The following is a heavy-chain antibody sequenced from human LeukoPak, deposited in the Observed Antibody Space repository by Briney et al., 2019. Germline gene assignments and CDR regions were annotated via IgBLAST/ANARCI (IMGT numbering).Heavy chain of an antibody. J-gene: IGHJ5*02. Sequence: GGSLRLSGAASGFPSSDYYMNWLRQAPGKGLEWVSYIDRTGTYTNYADSVKGRFTISRDNAKNSLYLQMNSLRAEDTAVYYCARYNDISWGQGTLVTVSS. V-gene: IGHV3-11*06. CDR3: ARYNDIS. CDR1: GFPSSDYY. D-gene: IGHD1-14*01. CDR2: IDRTGTYT.